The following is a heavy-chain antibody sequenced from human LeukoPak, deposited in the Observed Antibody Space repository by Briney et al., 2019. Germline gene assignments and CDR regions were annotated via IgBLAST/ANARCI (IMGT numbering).Heavy chain of an antibody. D-gene: IGHD3-3*01. CDR3: ARCLEWQNWFDP. CDR2: IYHSGST. V-gene: IGHV4-30-2*01. Sequence: SETLSLTCAVSGGSISSGGYSWSWIRQPPGKGLEWIGYIYHSGSTYYDPSLKSRVTISVDRSKNQFSLKLSSVTAADTAVYYCARCLEWQNWFDPWGQGTLVTVSS. CDR1: GGSISSGGYS. J-gene: IGHJ5*02.